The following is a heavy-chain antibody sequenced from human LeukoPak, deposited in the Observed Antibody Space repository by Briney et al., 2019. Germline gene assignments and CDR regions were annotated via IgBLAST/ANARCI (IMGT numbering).Heavy chain of an antibody. J-gene: IGHJ4*02. CDR3: AKDHYDSSGYYLN. D-gene: IGHD3-22*01. CDR1: GFTFSKYA. CDR2: ISVSGGST. Sequence: GGSLRLSCAASGFTFSKYAMTWVRQAPGKGLEWVSGISVSGGSTNYADSVKGRFTISRDNSKNTLYLQMNSLRAEDTAVYYCAKDHYDSSGYYLNWGQGTLVTVSS. V-gene: IGHV3-23*01.